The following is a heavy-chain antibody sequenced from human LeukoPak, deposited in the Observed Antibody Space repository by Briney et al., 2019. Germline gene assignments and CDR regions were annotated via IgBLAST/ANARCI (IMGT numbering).Heavy chain of an antibody. Sequence: PGGSLRLSCAASGFTFSSYSMNWVRQAPGKGLEWVSSISSSSSYIYYADSVKGRFTISRDNAKNSLCLQMNSLRAEDTAVYYCARGLMVYAMPFDYWGQGTLVTVSS. D-gene: IGHD2-8*01. CDR2: ISSSSSYI. J-gene: IGHJ4*02. CDR1: GFTFSSYS. V-gene: IGHV3-21*01. CDR3: ARGLMVYAMPFDY.